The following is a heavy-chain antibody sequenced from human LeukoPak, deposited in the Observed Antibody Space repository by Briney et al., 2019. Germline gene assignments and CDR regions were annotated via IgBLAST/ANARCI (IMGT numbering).Heavy chain of an antibody. CDR2: IYYSGST. CDR3: ARAQYRIQLWP. V-gene: IGHV4-30-4*08. Sequence: SETLSLXCTVSGGSISSGDYYWSWIRQPPAKGLEWIGYIYYSGSTYYNPSLKSRVTISVDTSKNQFSLKLSSVTAADTAVYYCARAQYRIQLWPWGQGTLVTVSS. J-gene: IGHJ1*01. CDR1: GGSISSGDYY. D-gene: IGHD5-18*01.